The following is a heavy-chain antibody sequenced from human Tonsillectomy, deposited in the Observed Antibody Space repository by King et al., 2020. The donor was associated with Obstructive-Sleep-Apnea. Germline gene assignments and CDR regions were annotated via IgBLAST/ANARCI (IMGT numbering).Heavy chain of an antibody. Sequence: VQLVESGAEVKKPGESLKLSCKGSGYTFANYWIGWVRQMPGKGLEWMGIIYPGDSDTRYSPSVQGQVTISADKSIRTAYLQWSSLKASDTALYYCARLILDFGGNTPFDYWGQGTLVTVSS. CDR2: IYPGDSDT. CDR3: ARLILDFGGNTPFDY. J-gene: IGHJ4*02. CDR1: GYTFANYW. V-gene: IGHV5-51*01. D-gene: IGHD4-23*01.